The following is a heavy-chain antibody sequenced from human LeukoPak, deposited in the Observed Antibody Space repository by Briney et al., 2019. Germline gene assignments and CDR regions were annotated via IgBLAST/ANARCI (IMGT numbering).Heavy chain of an antibody. J-gene: IGHJ5*02. D-gene: IGHD6-6*01. V-gene: IGHV1-69*04. CDR2: MIPILGIA. Sequence: SLKVSCKASGVTFSSYAISCGRQAPGQGLEWMGRMIPILGIANCAQKFQGRVTITADKSTSTAYMQLSSLRSEDTAVYYCARGIAARLEGANWFDPWGQGTLVTVSS. CDR3: ARGIAARLEGANWFDP. CDR1: GVTFSSYA.